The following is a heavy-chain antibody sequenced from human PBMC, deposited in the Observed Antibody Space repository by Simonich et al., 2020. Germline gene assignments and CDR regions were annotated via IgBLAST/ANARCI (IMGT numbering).Heavy chain of an antibody. Sequence: EVQLVESGGGLVQPGGSLRLSCAASGFTFSRYWMRWVRQAPGKGLELVAHIKQDVSEKYYVGSVKGRFTISRDNAKNSLYLQMNSLRAEDTAVYYCACLGTGDAFDIWGQGTMVTVSS. CDR2: IKQDVSEK. CDR3: ACLGTGDAFDI. CDR1: GFTFSRYW. V-gene: IGHV3-7*01. J-gene: IGHJ3*02. D-gene: IGHD3-9*01.